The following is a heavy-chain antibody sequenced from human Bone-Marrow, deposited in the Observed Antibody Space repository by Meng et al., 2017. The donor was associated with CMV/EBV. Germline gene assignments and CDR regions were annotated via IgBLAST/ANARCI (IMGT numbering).Heavy chain of an antibody. CDR3: ARNFAGGLDV. D-gene: IGHD2/OR15-2a*01. V-gene: IGHV3-74*01. CDR2: TNTDGSGP. J-gene: IGHJ6*02. Sequence: GESLKISCVASGFTFSSSWLHWARQAPGKGVVWVSRTNTDGSGPGYADSVKGRFTISRDNAKNTLYLQMNNLRVEDTAVYYCARNFAGGLDVWGQGTTVTVSS. CDR1: GFTFSSSW.